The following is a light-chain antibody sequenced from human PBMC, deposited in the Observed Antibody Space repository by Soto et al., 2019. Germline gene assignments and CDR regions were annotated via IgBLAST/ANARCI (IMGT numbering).Light chain of an antibody. CDR3: GTWDTGLSGGAV. V-gene: IGLV1-51*01. CDR2: DDN. Sequence: QSVLTQPPSVSAAPGQKVTISCSGSSSNIGNKYVPWYQQFPGTAPKVLIYDDNKRPSGIPDRFSGSKSGTSATLDITGLQTGDEAIYYCGTWDTGLSGGAVFGGGTQLTVL. J-gene: IGLJ7*01. CDR1: SSNIGNKY.